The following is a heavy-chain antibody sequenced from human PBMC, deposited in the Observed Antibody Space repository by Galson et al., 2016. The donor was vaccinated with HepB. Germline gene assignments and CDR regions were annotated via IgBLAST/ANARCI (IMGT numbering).Heavy chain of an antibody. CDR2: IKQDGSEK. J-gene: IGHJ4*02. V-gene: IGHV3-7*01. CDR1: GFTFSSYW. D-gene: IGHD2-2*01. Sequence: SLRLSCAASGFTFSSYWMSWVRQAPGKGLEWVANIKQDGSEKYYVDSVKGRFTISRDNAKNSLYLQMNSLRAEDTAVYYCARDRYSEFEVPPVAVGEFDYWGQGTLVTVSS. CDR3: ARDRYSEFEVPPVAVGEFDY.